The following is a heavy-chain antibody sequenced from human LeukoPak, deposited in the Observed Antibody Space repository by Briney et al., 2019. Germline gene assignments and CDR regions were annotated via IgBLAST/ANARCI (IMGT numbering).Heavy chain of an antibody. CDR1: GYTFTGYY. V-gene: IGHV1-2*02. J-gene: IGHJ6*03. D-gene: IGHD6-13*01. CDR2: INPNSGGT. CDR3: ARMAAADPRYYYYCYMDV. Sequence: ASVKVSCKASGYTFTGYYMHWVRQAPGQGLEWMGWINPNSGGTNYAQKFQGRVTMTRDTSISTAYMELSRLRSDDTAVYYCARMAAADPRYYYYCYMDVWGKGTTVTISS.